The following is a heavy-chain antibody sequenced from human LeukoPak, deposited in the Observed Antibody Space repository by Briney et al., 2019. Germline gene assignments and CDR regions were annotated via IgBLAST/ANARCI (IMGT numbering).Heavy chain of an antibody. CDR3: ARAGPGGGMDV. CDR1: GFTFSSYA. D-gene: IGHD1-1*01. V-gene: IGHV3-30-3*01. J-gene: IGHJ6*02. Sequence: GGSLRLSCAASGFTFSSYAMHWVRQAPGKGLEWVSVISYDGSSKYYADSVKGRFTISRDNYKNTLYLQMNSLRAEDTAVYYCARAGPGGGMDVWGQGTTVTVSS. CDR2: ISYDGSSK.